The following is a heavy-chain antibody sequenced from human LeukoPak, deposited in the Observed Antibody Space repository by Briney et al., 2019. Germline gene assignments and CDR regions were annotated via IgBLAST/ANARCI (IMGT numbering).Heavy chain of an antibody. CDR3: ATVRRITMVRGAMAGYHGMDV. D-gene: IGHD3-10*01. CDR1: GYTLTELS. CDR2: FDPEDGET. Sequence: GASVKVSCKVSGYTLTELSMHWVRQAPGKGLEWMGGFDPEDGETIYAQKFQGRVTMTEDTSTDTAYMELSSLRSEDTAVYYCATVRRITMVRGAMAGYHGMDVWGQGTTVTVSS. V-gene: IGHV1-24*01. J-gene: IGHJ6*02.